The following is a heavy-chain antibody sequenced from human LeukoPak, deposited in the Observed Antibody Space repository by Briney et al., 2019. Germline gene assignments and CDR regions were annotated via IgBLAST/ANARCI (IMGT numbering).Heavy chain of an antibody. Sequence: ASVKVSCKASGYTFTSYYMHWVRQAPGQGLEWMGIINPSGGSTSYAQKFQGRVTMTRDTSTSTVYMELSSLRSEDTAVYYCARDLRYYDSTDEDYYYYGMDVWGQGTTVTVSS. D-gene: IGHD3-22*01. J-gene: IGHJ6*02. V-gene: IGHV1-46*01. CDR2: INPSGGST. CDR1: GYTFTSYY. CDR3: ARDLRYYDSTDEDYYYYGMDV.